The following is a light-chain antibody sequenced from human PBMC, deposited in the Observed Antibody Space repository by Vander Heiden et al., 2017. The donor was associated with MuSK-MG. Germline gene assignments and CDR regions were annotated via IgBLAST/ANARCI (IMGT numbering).Light chain of an antibody. CDR1: SSNSGARYD. J-gene: IGLJ3*02. Sequence: QSVLTQPPSVSGAPGQRVPIPCTGSSSNSGARYDVSWYQQVPGTVPNLLIYGNNNRPSGVPDRFSGSKSGTSASLAITGLQAEDEADDYCQSYDSSLSGGVFGGGTKLTVL. V-gene: IGLV1-40*01. CDR2: GNN. CDR3: QSYDSSLSGGV.